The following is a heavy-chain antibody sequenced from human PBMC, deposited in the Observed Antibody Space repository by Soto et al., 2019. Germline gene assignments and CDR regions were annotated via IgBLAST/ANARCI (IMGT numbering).Heavy chain of an antibody. CDR2: IYYSGST. CDR3: ARGVSSSSWYVGRTYYYYGMDV. V-gene: IGHV4-59*01. J-gene: IGHJ6*02. Sequence: NPSETLSLTCTVSGGSISSYYWSWIRQPPGKGLEWIGYIYYSGSTNYNPSLKSRVTISVDTSKNQFSLKLSSVTAADTAVYYCARGVSSSSWYVGRTYYYYGMDVWGQGTTVTVSS. CDR1: GGSISSYY. D-gene: IGHD6-13*01.